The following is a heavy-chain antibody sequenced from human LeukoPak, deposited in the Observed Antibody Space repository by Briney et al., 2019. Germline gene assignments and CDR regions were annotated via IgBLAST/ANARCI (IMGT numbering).Heavy chain of an antibody. CDR2: ISAYNGNT. D-gene: IGHD1-26*01. CDR1: GYTFTSYG. CDR3: ARDGALQRMRGARVDYMDV. Sequence: ASVKVSCKASGYTFTSYGISWVRQAPGQGLEWMGWISAYNGNTNYAQKLQGRVTMTTDTSTSTAYMELRSLRSDDTAVYYCARDGALQRMRGARVDYMDVWGKGTTVTVSS. J-gene: IGHJ6*03. V-gene: IGHV1-18*01.